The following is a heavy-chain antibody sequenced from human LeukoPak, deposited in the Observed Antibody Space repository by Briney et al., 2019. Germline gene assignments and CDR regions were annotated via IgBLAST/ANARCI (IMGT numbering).Heavy chain of an antibody. CDR2: IYYSGST. V-gene: IGHV4-30-4*08. Sequence: SETLSLTCTVSGGSISSGDYYWSWIRQPPGKGLEWIGYIYYSGSTYYNPSLKSRVTISVDTSKNQFSLKLSSVTVADTAVYYCARDRPGAYCSSTSCYKADAFDIWGQGTMVTVSS. CDR1: GGSISSGDYY. D-gene: IGHD2-2*02. CDR3: ARDRPGAYCSSTSCYKADAFDI. J-gene: IGHJ3*02.